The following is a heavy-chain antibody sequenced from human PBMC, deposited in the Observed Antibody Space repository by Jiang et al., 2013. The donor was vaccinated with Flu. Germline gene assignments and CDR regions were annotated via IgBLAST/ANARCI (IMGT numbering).Heavy chain of an antibody. J-gene: IGHJ5*02. CDR1: GYTFTSYA. V-gene: IGHV1-3*01. Sequence: SGAEVKKPGASVKVSCKASGYTFTSYAIHWVRQAPGQRLEWMGWINAGNGNTKYSQNFQGRVTITRDTSASTAYMELTSLRSEDTAVYYCARKAEYCSGGRWLRTRFDPWGQGTLVTVSS. CDR2: INAGNGNT. D-gene: IGHD2-15*01. CDR3: ARKAEYCSGGRWLRTRFDP.